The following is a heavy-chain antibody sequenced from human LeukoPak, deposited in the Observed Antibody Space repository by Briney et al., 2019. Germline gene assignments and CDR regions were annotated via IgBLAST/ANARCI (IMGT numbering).Heavy chain of an antibody. D-gene: IGHD6-19*01. Sequence: SETLSLTCTVSGGSISSGSYYWSWIRQPAGKGLEWIGRIYTSGSTNYNPSLKSRVTISVDTSKNQFSLKLSSVTAADTAVYYCARTVAGTGFDYWGRGTLVTVSS. CDR3: ARTVAGTGFDY. CDR1: GGSISSGSYY. CDR2: IYTSGST. V-gene: IGHV4-61*02. J-gene: IGHJ4*02.